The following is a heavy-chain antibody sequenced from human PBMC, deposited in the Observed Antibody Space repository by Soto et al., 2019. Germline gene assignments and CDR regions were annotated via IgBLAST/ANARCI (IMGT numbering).Heavy chain of an antibody. CDR2: IYYSGST. CDR1: GGSISSGDYY. Sequence: SETLSLTCTVSGGSISSGDYYWSWIRQPPGKGLEWIGYIYYSGSTYYNPSLKSRVTISVDTSKNQFSLKLSSVTAADTAVYYCASEMIQGHCSGGSCHNWFDPWGQGTLVTVSS. V-gene: IGHV4-30-4*01. CDR3: ASEMIQGHCSGGSCHNWFDP. J-gene: IGHJ5*02. D-gene: IGHD2-15*01.